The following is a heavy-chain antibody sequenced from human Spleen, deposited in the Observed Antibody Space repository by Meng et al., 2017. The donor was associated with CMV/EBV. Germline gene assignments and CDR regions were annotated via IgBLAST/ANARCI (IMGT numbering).Heavy chain of an antibody. CDR2: ISSSSSTI. J-gene: IGHJ3*02. CDR1: GFTFSSYA. V-gene: IGHV3-48*04. Sequence: GESLKISCAASGFTFSSYAMSWVRQAPGKGLEWVSYISSSSSTIYYADSVKGRFTISRDNAKNSLYLQMNSLRAEDTAVYYCARGRYYYDSSGSASNAFDIWGQGTMVTVSS. CDR3: ARGRYYYDSSGSASNAFDI. D-gene: IGHD3-22*01.